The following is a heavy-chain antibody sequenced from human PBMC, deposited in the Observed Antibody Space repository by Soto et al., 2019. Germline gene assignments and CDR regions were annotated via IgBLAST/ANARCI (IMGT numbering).Heavy chain of an antibody. J-gene: IGHJ5*01. CDR2: VHISGHS. CDR3: ARVRQGCSANNCYFDP. CDR1: GGSVRAPDW. Sequence: NPSETLSLTCTLSGGSVRAPDWWNWVRQSPDKGLEWIAEVHISGHSNYNPSLRSRVSVSIDRSKNQFYLNLNSVTAADTAIYYCARVRQGCSANNCYFDPWGQGTQVTVS. V-gene: IGHV4-4*02. D-gene: IGHD1-1*01.